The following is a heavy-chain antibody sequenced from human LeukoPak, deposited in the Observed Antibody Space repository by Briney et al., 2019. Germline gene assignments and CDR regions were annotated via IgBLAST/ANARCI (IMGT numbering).Heavy chain of an antibody. D-gene: IGHD5-18*01. V-gene: IGHV3-33*01. CDR3: ARSGRQLWSYYFDY. Sequence: PGRSLRLCCAASGFTFSSYGMHWVRQAPGKGLEWVAVIWYDGSNKYYADSVKGRFTISRDNSKNTLYLQMNSLRAEDTAVYYCARSGRQLWSYYFDYWGQGTLVTVSS. CDR2: IWYDGSNK. J-gene: IGHJ4*02. CDR1: GFTFSSYG.